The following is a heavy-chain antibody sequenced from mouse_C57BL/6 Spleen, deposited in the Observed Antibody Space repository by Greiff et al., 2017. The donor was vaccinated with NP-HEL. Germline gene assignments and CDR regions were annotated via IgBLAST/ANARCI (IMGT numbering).Heavy chain of an antibody. CDR2: IAPSDSYT. Sequence: VQLQQPGAELVMPGASVKLSCKASGYTFTSYWMHWVKQRPGQGLEWIGEIAPSDSYTNYNQKFKGKSTLTVDKSSSTAYMQLSSLTSEDSAVYYCARKEIYYGSNPYAMDYWGQGTSVTVSS. CDR1: GYTFTSYW. CDR3: ARKEIYYGSNPYAMDY. J-gene: IGHJ4*01. D-gene: IGHD1-1*01. V-gene: IGHV1-69*01.